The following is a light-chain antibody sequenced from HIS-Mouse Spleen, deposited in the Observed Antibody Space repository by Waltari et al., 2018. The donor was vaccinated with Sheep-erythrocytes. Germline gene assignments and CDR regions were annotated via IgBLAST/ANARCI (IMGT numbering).Light chain of an antibody. CDR3: QQSYSTPPLT. CDR2: AAS. CDR1: QSISSY. Sequence: DIQMTQSPSSLSASVGDRVTITYRASQSISSYLNWYQQKTGKAPKLLIYAASSLQSVVPSRFSGSGSGTDFTLTISSLQPEDFATYYCQQSYSTPPLTFGGGTKVEIK. J-gene: IGKJ4*01. V-gene: IGKV1-39*01.